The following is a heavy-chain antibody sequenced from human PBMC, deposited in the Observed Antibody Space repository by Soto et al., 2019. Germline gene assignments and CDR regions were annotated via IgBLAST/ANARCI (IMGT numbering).Heavy chain of an antibody. CDR1: GGSIRSYY. V-gene: IGHV4-4*08. CDR3: ARGSGWYYY. CDR2: IYSSGST. D-gene: IGHD6-19*01. Sequence: QVQLQESGPGLVKPSETLSLTCTVSGGSIRSYYWSWIRQPPGKGLEWIGYIYSSGSTNYNPSLKSRVTISVDTSKNQFPLKLSSVTAADTAVYYCARGSGWYYYWGQGTLVTVSS. J-gene: IGHJ4*02.